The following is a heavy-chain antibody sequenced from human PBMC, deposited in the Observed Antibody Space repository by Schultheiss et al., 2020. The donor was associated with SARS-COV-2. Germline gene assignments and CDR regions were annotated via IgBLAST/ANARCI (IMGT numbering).Heavy chain of an antibody. CDR1: GGSISSYY. CDR2: IYYSGST. D-gene: IGHD3-3*01. Sequence: SETLSLTCTVSGGSISSYYWSWIRQPPGKGLEWIGSIYYSGSTYYNPSLKSRVTISVDTSKNQFSLKLSSVTAADTAVYYCARSPDFGVVDWFDPWGQGTLVTVSS. J-gene: IGHJ5*02. V-gene: IGHV4-59*12. CDR3: ARSPDFGVVDWFDP.